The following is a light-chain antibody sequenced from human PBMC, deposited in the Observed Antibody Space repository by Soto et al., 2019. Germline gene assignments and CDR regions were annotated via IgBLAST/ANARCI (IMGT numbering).Light chain of an antibody. J-gene: IGKJ1*01. CDR2: GAS. Sequence: EIVLTQSPGTLSLSLGERATLSCRASQSVSSSYLAWYQQKPGQAPRLLIYGASSRATGIPDRFSGSGSGTDFTLTISRLEPEDFAVYYCQQYGSSPPVTFGQGT. V-gene: IGKV3-20*01. CDR1: QSVSSSY. CDR3: QQYGSSPPVT.